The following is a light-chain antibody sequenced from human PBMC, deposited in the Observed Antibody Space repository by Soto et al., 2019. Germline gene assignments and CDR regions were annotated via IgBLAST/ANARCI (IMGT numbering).Light chain of an antibody. Sequence: EIVLTQSPATLSFSPGERATLSCRASQSVSNYLAWYQQKPGQTPRLLIYDASNRATGIPDRFSGRGSGTDFTLTISSLEPADFAVYYCQHRSKWPPLTFGGGTKVEIK. CDR3: QHRSKWPPLT. V-gene: IGKV3-11*01. J-gene: IGKJ4*01. CDR1: QSVSNY. CDR2: DAS.